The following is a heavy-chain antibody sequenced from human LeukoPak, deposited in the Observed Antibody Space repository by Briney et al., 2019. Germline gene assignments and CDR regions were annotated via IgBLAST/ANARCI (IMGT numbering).Heavy chain of an antibody. V-gene: IGHV4-59*01. D-gene: IGHD3-9*01. Sequence: SETLSLTCTVSGGSISSYYWSWIRQPPGKGLEWIGYIYYSGSTNYNPSLKSRVTISVDTSKNQFSLKLSSVTAADTAVYYCARSLYDILTGPRDGGFDYWGQGTLVTVSS. CDR2: IYYSGST. J-gene: IGHJ4*02. CDR1: GGSISSYY. CDR3: ARSLYDILTGPRDGGFDY.